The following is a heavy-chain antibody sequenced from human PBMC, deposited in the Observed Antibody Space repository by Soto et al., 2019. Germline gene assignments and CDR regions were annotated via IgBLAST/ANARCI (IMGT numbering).Heavy chain of an antibody. J-gene: IGHJ4*02. CDR1: GFTFSSYA. V-gene: IGHV3-64*01. CDR2: ISTDGGIT. D-gene: IGHD2-2*01. CDR3: AIGEINGRIPSPMHDY. Sequence: EVQLVESGGGLVQPGGSLRLSCAASGFTFSSYAMHWVRQAPGKGLEYASAISTDGGITYYANSVKGRFTISRDNSKNTMYLQMGSLRAEDMGVYYCAIGEINGRIPSPMHDYWGQGTQVAVSS.